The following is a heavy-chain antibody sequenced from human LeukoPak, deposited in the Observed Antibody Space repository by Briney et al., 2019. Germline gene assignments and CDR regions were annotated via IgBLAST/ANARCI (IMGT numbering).Heavy chain of an antibody. CDR3: ARDLGSGWDYFDY. Sequence: PGGSLRLSCAAKGFTLSIYEMNWVRQAPGKGLEWVANIKQDGSEKYYVDSVKGRFTISRDNAKYSLYLQMNSLRAEDTAVYYCARDLGSGWDYFDYWGQGTLVTVSS. V-gene: IGHV3-7*01. CDR1: GFTLSIYE. CDR2: IKQDGSEK. D-gene: IGHD6-19*01. J-gene: IGHJ4*02.